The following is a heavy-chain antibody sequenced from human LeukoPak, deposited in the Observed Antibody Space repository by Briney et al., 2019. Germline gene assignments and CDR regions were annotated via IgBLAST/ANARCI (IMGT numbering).Heavy chain of an antibody. D-gene: IGHD3-9*01. CDR2: IYPGDSDT. J-gene: IGHJ4*02. CDR1: GYSFTSYW. CDR3: ARLGVSYDILTGYSN. V-gene: IGHV5-51*01. Sequence: GVSLPISCQGSGYSFTSYWIGWARPMTGKGLEWMGIIYPGDSDTRYSPSFQGQATISADKSITTASLQWSSLKASDTAMYYCARLGVSYDILTGYSNWGQGTLVTVSS.